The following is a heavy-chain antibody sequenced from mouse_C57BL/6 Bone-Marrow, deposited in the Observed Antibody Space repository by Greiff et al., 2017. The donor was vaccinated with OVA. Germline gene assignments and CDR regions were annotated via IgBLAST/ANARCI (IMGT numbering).Heavy chain of an antibody. CDR1: GFTFSNYW. V-gene: IGHV6-3*01. Sequence: EVMLVESGGGLVQPGGSMKLSCVASGFTFSNYWMNWVRQSPEKGLEWVAQIRLKSDNYATHYAESVKGRFTISRDDSKSSVYLQMNNLRAEDTGIYYCTVYYYGSRYYAMDYWGQGTSVTVSS. CDR2: IRLKSDNYAT. J-gene: IGHJ4*01. D-gene: IGHD1-1*01. CDR3: TVYYYGSRYYAMDY.